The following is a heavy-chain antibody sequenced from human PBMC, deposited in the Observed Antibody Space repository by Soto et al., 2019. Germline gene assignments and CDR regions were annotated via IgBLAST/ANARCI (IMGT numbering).Heavy chain of an antibody. D-gene: IGHD5-12*01. CDR3: ARVASAWIKDAFDI. V-gene: IGHV1-69*12. CDR2: IIPIFGTA. J-gene: IGHJ3*02. CDR1: GGTFSSYA. Sequence: QVQLVQSGAEVKKPGSSVKVSCKASGGTFSSYAISWVRQAPGQGLEWMGGIIPIFGTANYAQKFQGRVTITAGESASTAYMELSSLRSEDTAVYYCARVASAWIKDAFDIWGQGTMVTVSS.